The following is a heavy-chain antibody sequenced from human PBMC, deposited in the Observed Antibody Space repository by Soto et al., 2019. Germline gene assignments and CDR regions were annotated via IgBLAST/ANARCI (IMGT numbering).Heavy chain of an antibody. Sequence: QVQLVQSGAEMKKPGASVKVSCKASGYTFTSYDINWVRQAAGQGPEWMGSVTPRNGDTAFAQKYQGRVTVTSNTSMSTVYMEMSNLRSGDTAVYYCARGGSYWALRHYFDTWGQGTLVTVSS. J-gene: IGHJ4*02. D-gene: IGHD2-8*02. CDR3: ARGGSYWALRHYFDT. CDR2: VTPRNGDT. V-gene: IGHV1-8*02. CDR1: GYTFTSYD.